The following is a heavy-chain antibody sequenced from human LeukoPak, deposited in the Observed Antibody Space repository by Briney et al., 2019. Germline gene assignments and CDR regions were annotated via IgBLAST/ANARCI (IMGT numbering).Heavy chain of an antibody. CDR1: GYSFTSYW. D-gene: IGHD2-2*01. CDR3: ARLWDIVVVPAAMDY. CDR2: IYPGDSDT. Sequence: KVGESLKISCKGSGYSFTSYWIGWVRQMPGKGLEWMGIIYPGDSDTRYSPSFQGQVTISADESISTAYLQWSSLKASDTAMYYCARLWDIVVVPAAMDYWGQGTLVTVSS. V-gene: IGHV5-51*01. J-gene: IGHJ4*02.